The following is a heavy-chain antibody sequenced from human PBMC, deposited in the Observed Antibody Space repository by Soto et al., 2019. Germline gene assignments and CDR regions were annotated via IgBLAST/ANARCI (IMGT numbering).Heavy chain of an antibody. V-gene: IGHV4-34*01. J-gene: IGHJ6*02. Sequence: SETLSLTCAVYGGSFSGYYWSWIRQPPGKGLEWIGEINHSGSTNYNPSLKSRVTISVDTSKNQFSLKLSSVTAADTAVYYCARGVLLWFGELWNYDGMDVWGQGTTVTVSS. CDR3: ARGVLLWFGELWNYDGMDV. CDR1: GGSFSGYY. CDR2: INHSGST. D-gene: IGHD3-10*01.